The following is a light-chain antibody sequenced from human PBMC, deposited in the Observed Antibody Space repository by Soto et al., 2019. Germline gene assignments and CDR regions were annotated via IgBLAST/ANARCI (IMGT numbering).Light chain of an antibody. CDR1: SSNIGSNH. Sequence: QSVLTQPPSASGAPGQSVSLSCSGSSSNIGSNHLYWYQQLPGTAPKLLVYRNNQRPSGVPDRFSGSKSGTSASLTISGLRSEDEGDFYCAAWDDSLSGGVFGGGTKLTVL. J-gene: IGLJ3*02. V-gene: IGLV1-47*01. CDR3: AAWDDSLSGGV. CDR2: RNN.